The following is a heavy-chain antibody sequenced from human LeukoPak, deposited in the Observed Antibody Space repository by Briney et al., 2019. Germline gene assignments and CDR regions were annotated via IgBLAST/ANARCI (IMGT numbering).Heavy chain of an antibody. D-gene: IGHD6-19*01. CDR3: ATSHSSGWADY. Sequence: ASVKVSCKASGHTFTDYYMHWVRQAPGQGLEWMGWINPNSGDTDFAQKFRGRVTMTRDASVSTAYMDLSSLSSDDTALYYCATSHSSGWADYWGQGTLVTVSS. V-gene: IGHV1-2*02. J-gene: IGHJ4*02. CDR1: GHTFTDYY. CDR2: INPNSGDT.